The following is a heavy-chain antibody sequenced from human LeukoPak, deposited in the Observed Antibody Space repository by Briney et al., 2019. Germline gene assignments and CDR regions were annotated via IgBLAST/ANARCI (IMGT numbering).Heavy chain of an antibody. CDR3: ARAGFWSGYDPYGMDV. CDR1: GGSISSGGYS. Sequence: SETLSLTCTVSGGSISSGGYSWSWIRQHPGKGLEWIGYIYYSGSTYYNPSLKSRVTISVDTSKNQFSLKLSSVTAADTAVYYCARAGFWSGYDPYGMDVWGQGTTVTVSS. D-gene: IGHD3-3*01. J-gene: IGHJ6*02. CDR2: IYYSGST. V-gene: IGHV4-31*03.